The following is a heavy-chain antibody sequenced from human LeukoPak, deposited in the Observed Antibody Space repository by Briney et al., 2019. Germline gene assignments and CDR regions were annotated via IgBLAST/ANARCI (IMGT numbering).Heavy chain of an antibody. CDR1: GFTFSSFG. V-gene: IGHV3-30*02. CDR2: IRFDGNNK. CDR3: AKSLATVITPSDY. Sequence: GGSLRLSCAASGFTFSSFGMHWVRQAPGKGLEWVAFIRFDGNNKYYADSVRGRFTISRDNSKNTLFLQMNSLRADDTAVYYCAKSLATVITPSDYWGQGTLVTVSS. D-gene: IGHD4-23*01. J-gene: IGHJ4*02.